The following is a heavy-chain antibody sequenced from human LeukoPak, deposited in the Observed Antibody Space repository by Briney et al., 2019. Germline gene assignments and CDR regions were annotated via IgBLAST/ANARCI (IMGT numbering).Heavy chain of an antibody. V-gene: IGHV1-69*05. CDR2: IIPIFGTA. CDR1: GGTFSSYA. J-gene: IGHJ6*03. CDR3: ARADYYGSGSYYTHDYYYYYYMDV. D-gene: IGHD3-10*01. Sequence: PVKVSCKASGGTFSSYAISWVRQAPGQGLEWMGGIIPIFGTANYAQKFQGRVTITTDESTSTAYMELSSLRSEDTAVYYCARADYYGSGSYYTHDYYYYYYMDVWGKGTTVTVSS.